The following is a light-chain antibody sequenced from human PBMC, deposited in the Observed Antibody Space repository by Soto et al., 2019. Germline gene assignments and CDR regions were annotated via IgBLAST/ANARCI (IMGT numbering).Light chain of an antibody. CDR3: QQYNNWPPRGT. CDR1: QSVSSN. CDR2: GAS. V-gene: IGKV3-15*01. Sequence: EIVMTQSPATLSVSPEERATLSCRASQSVSSNLAWYQQKPGQAPRLLIYGASTRATGIPARFSGSGSGTEFTLTISSLQSEDFAVYYCQQYNNWPPRGTFGQGTKVDIK. J-gene: IGKJ1*01.